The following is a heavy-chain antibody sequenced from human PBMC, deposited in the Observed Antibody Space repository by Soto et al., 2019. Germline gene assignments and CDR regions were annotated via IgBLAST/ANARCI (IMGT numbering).Heavy chain of an antibody. CDR3: ARDTLGYCSGGSCYSLDY. J-gene: IGHJ4*02. D-gene: IGHD2-15*01. CDR2: IWYDGSNK. CDR1: GFTFSSYG. Sequence: GGSLRLSCAASGFTFSSYGMHWVRQAPGKGLEWVAVIWYDGSNKYYADSVKGRFTISRDNSKNTLYLQMNSLRAEDTAVYYCARDTLGYCSGGSCYSLDYWGQGTLVTVSS. V-gene: IGHV3-33*01.